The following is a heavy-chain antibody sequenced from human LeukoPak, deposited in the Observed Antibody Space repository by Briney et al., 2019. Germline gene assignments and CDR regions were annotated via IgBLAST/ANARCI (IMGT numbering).Heavy chain of an antibody. CDR2: MNTNTGNP. V-gene: IGHV7-4-1*02. J-gene: IGHJ6*02. D-gene: IGHD2-21*02. CDR3: ARSYGAFEGDTYYYYGMDV. CDR1: GYTFTSYG. Sequence: ASVKVSCKASGYTFTSYGMSWVRQAPGQGLEWMGWMNTNTGNPKSAQGFTERFVFSLDASVSTAYLQTSSLKAEDTAVYYCARSYGAFEGDTYYYYGMDVWGQGTTVTVSS.